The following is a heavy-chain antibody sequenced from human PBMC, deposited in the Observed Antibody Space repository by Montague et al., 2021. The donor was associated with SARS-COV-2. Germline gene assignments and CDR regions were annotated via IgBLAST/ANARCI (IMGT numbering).Heavy chain of an antibody. D-gene: IGHD4-23*01. CDR3: ARLRGDYGGTYDTFDI. CDR2: IYYSGST. Sequence: SETLSLTCTVSGGSISSRSYYWGWIRQPPGKGLEWIGSIYYSGSTYYNPSLKSRVTISVDTSKNQFSLKLSSVTAADTAVYYCARLRGDYGGTYDTFDIWGQGTTVTVSS. J-gene: IGHJ3*02. V-gene: IGHV4-39*01. CDR1: GGSISSRSYY.